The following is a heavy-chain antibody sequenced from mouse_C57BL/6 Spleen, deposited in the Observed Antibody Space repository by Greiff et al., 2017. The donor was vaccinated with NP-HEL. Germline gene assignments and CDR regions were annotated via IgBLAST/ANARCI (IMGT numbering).Heavy chain of an antibody. D-gene: IGHD1-1*01. Sequence: QVQLQQPGAELVMPGASVKLSCKASGYTFTSYWMHWVKQRPGKGLEWIGEIDPSDSYTNYNQKFKGKSTLTVDKSSSTAYMQLSSLTSEDSAVYYCARRGSTVRYFDVWGTGTTVTVSS. V-gene: IGHV1-69*01. CDR2: IDPSDSYT. CDR3: ARRGSTVRYFDV. CDR1: GYTFTSYW. J-gene: IGHJ1*03.